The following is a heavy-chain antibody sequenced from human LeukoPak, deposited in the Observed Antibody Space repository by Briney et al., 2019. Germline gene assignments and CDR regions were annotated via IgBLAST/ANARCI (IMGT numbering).Heavy chain of an antibody. V-gene: IGHV1-69*05. CDR3: AARRGIYYDSSGYAFDY. CDR1: GCTFSSYA. J-gene: IGHJ4*02. CDR2: IIPIFGTA. D-gene: IGHD3-22*01. Sequence: GASVKVSCKASGCTFSSYAISWVRQAPGQGLEWMGGIIPIFGTANYAQKFQGRLTITTDESTTTAYMELSSLRSEDTAVYYCAARRGIYYDSSGYAFDYWGQGTLVTVSS.